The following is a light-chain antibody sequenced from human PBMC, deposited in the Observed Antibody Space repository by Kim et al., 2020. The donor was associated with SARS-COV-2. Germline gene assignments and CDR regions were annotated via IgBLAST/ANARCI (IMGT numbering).Light chain of an antibody. CDR2: DAS. CDR1: QSVSNY. J-gene: IGKJ4*01. Sequence: EIVLTQSPATLSLSPGERATLSCRASQSVSNYLAWYQQKPGQAPRLLIYDASNRATGVPARFSGSRSGTDFTLTISSLEPEDFAIYFCQQHGDWLTFGGGTKVDIK. CDR3: QQHGDWLT. V-gene: IGKV3-11*01.